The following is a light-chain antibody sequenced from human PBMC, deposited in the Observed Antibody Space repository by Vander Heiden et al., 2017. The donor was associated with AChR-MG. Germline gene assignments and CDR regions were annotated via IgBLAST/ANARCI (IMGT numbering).Light chain of an antibody. CDR2: DAS. V-gene: IGKV1-33*01. Sequence: DIQLTQSPSSLSASVGDSVTITCQASQDISNYLNWYQQKPGKAPKLLIYDASNLETGVPSRFSGSGSGTDFTFTISSLQPEDIATYYCQQYDNLLLTFGGGTKVKIK. CDR1: QDISNY. J-gene: IGKJ4*01. CDR3: QQYDNLLLT.